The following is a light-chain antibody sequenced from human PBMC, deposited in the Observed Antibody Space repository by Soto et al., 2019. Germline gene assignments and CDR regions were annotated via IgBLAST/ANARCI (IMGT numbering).Light chain of an antibody. CDR3: AVWDDSLNPRYV. CDR2: EGT. J-gene: IGLJ1*01. CDR1: SNDVGTYNL. V-gene: IGLV2-23*01. Sequence: QSAVTQPASVSGSPGQSITISCTGTSNDVGTYNLVSWYQQHPGKAPKLMIYEGTKRPSGVSHRFSGSKSGNTASLTISGLQAEDEANYYCAVWDDSLNPRYVFGTGTKLTV.